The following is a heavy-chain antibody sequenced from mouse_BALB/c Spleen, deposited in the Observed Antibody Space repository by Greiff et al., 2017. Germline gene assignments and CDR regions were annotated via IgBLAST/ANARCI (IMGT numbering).Heavy chain of an antibody. CDR3: ARSGYGNPHYAMDY. V-gene: IGHV1S34*01. CDR1: GYSFTGYY. CDR2: ISCYNGAT. D-gene: IGHD2-10*02. J-gene: IGHJ4*01. Sequence: LVKTGASVKISCKASGYSFTGYYMHWVKQSHGKSLEWIGYISCYNGATSYNQKFKGKATFTVDTSSSTAYMQVNSLTSEDSAVYYCARSGYGNPHYAMDYWGQGTSVTVSS.